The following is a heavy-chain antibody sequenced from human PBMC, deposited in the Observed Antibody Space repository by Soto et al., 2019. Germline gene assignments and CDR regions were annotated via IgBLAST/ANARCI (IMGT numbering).Heavy chain of an antibody. Sequence: SETQSVRRGVEGGSFSGYGGSWNRPTPGKGLEWIGEINHSGSTNYNPSLKSRVSISVDTSKNQFSLKLSSVTAADAAVYYCARVRQQLVYYYYYMDVWGKGTTVTVSS. J-gene: IGHJ6*03. CDR1: GGSFSGYG. V-gene: IGHV4-34*01. CDR3: ARVRQQLVYYYYYMDV. D-gene: IGHD6-13*01. CDR2: INHSGST.